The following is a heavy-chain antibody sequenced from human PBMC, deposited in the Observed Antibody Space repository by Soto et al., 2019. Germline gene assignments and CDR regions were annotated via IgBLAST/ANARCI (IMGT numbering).Heavy chain of an antibody. CDR1: GYTFTGDG. CDR2: ISAYNGNT. CDR3: ARDEILTGYAALDI. D-gene: IGHD3-9*01. Sequence: ASVKGACKAAGYTFTGDGVSWGRQENGQGLEWMGWISAYNGNTNYAQKLQGRVTMTTDTSTSTAYMELRSLRSDDTAVYYCARDEILTGYAALDIWGQGTMVTGSS. J-gene: IGHJ3*02. V-gene: IGHV1-18*01.